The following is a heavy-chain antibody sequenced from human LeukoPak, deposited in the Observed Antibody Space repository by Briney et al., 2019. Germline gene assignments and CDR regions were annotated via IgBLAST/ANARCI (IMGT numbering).Heavy chain of an antibody. CDR1: GGSFSGYY. CDR2: INHSGST. D-gene: IGHD1-26*01. J-gene: IGHJ4*02. Sequence: SETLSLTCAVYGGSFSGYYWSWIRQPPGKGLEWIGEINHSGSTNYNPSLKSRVTISVDTSKNQFSLKVTSVTAADTAVYYCARRHSGTYAYWGQGTLVTVSS. CDR3: ARRHSGTYAY. V-gene: IGHV4-34*01.